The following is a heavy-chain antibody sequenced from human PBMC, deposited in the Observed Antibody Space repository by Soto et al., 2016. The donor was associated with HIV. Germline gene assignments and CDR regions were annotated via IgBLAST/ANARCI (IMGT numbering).Heavy chain of an antibody. V-gene: IGHV3-33*01. CDR3: ARHNTPLLRLGIIVRGLDH. CDR2: IWYDGSNK. J-gene: IGHJ4*02. CDR1: GFIFSNYG. Sequence: VQLVESGGGVAQPGRSLRLSCAESGFIFSNYGMHWVRQAPGKGLEWVALIWYDGSNKYYADSVKGRFTISRDNSKNTLYLQMNSLRAEDTAVYYCARHNTPLLRLGIIVRGLDHWGQGTLVTVSS. D-gene: IGHD3-16*01.